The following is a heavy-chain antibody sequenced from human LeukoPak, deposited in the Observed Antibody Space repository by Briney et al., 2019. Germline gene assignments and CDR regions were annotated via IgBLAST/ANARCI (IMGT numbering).Heavy chain of an antibody. J-gene: IGHJ4*02. CDR1: GFSFSDAW. V-gene: IGHV3-15*01. CDR2: IKYDGTT. D-gene: IGHD2/OR15-2a*01. CDR3: TTVSHSYL. Sequence: PVGSLRLSCATSGFSFSDAWLSWVRQAPGKGLEWVGRIKYDGTTDHAAPVKGRFTISRDVSKATLYLQMNSLKTEDTAMYYCTTVSHSYLGGQGTLVTVSS.